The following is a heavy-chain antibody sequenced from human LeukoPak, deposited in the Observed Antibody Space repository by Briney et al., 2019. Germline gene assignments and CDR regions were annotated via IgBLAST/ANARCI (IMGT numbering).Heavy chain of an antibody. J-gene: IGHJ4*02. Sequence: GASVTVSFKASGGTFSSYAISWVRQAPGQGLEWMGGIIPIFGTANYAQKFQGRVTITADKSTSTAYMELSSLRSEDTAVYYCARYYYDSSGPRPLYYFDYWGQGTLVTVSS. V-gene: IGHV1-69*06. CDR2: IIPIFGTA. CDR1: GGTFSSYA. D-gene: IGHD3-22*01. CDR3: ARYYYDSSGPRPLYYFDY.